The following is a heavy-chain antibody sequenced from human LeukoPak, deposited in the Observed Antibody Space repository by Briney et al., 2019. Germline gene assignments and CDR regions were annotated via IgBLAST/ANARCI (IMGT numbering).Heavy chain of an antibody. CDR3: ARYDVGWYYFDY. J-gene: IGHJ4*02. CDR2: IYHSGST. CDR1: GGSISSSNW. Sequence: KPSETLSLTCVVSGGSISSSNWWSWVRQPPEQGLEWIGEIYHSGSTNYNPSLKSRVTISVDKSKNQFSLKLSSVTAADTAVYYCARYDVGWYYFDYWGQGTLVTVSS. D-gene: IGHD6-19*01. V-gene: IGHV4-4*02.